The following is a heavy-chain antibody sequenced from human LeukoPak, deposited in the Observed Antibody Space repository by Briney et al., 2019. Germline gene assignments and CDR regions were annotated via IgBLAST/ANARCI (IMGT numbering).Heavy chain of an antibody. D-gene: IGHD3-9*01. V-gene: IGHV3-23*01. CDR3: AKWGDYDVLTGYYVFDY. CDR1: GFTFSNYA. Sequence: GGSLRLSCAASGFTFSNYAMSWVRQAPGKGLEWVSAITGSGGNTYYADSVKGRFTISRDNSKNTVFLQMNSLRAEDTAVYYCAKWGDYDVLTGYYVFDYWGQGTLVTVSS. J-gene: IGHJ4*02. CDR2: ITGSGGNT.